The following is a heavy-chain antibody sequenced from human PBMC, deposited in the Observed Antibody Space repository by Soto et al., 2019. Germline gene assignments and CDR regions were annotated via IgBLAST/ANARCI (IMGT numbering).Heavy chain of an antibody. CDR2: IYETGRT. J-gene: IGHJ1*01. Sequence: QLRLQESGPGLVKPSETLSLTCSVSGGSINRSPYYWDWIRQSPGKGLEWIGSIYETGRTNHNPLLKGRAPRPVTTSRTQFPLKLSFVTPADTVEYYCARHGGFCTTPRCHKYFQYWGQGALVTVTS. V-gene: IGHV4-39*01. D-gene: IGHD2-15*01. CDR1: GGSINRSPYY. CDR3: ARHGGFCTTPRCHKYFQY.